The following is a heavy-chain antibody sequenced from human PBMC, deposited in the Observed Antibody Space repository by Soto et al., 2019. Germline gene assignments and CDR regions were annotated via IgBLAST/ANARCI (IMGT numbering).Heavy chain of an antibody. CDR3: ARRHLAVAVSPWFYP. J-gene: IGHJ5*02. D-gene: IGHD6-19*01. V-gene: IGHV2-26*01. Sequence: QVTLKESGPVLVNPTETLTLRCTVSGLSITDSEMGVSWIRQPPGQPLEWLAHIDSSGEKSYRTFLTSRLAIYKDTSKSQIVLTRTNMDPADTATYYCARRHLAVAVSPWFYPWGQGIPVTVSS. CDR1: GLSITDSEMG. CDR2: IDSSGEK.